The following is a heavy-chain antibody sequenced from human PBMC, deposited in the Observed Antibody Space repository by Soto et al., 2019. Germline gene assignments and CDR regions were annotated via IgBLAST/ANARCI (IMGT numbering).Heavy chain of an antibody. Sequence: EVQLLESGGGLVQPGGSLRLSCAASGFTFSSYAMSWVRQAPGKGLEWVSTLSTSGGSTHYADSVKGRFTISRDNSKYTLYLQMNSLRAEDTAVYYCAKFYGGNSAHTYTIDPWGQGTLVTVSS. D-gene: IGHD2-21*02. CDR3: AKFYGGNSAHTYTIDP. CDR1: GFTFSSYA. CDR2: LSTSGGST. V-gene: IGHV3-23*01. J-gene: IGHJ5*02.